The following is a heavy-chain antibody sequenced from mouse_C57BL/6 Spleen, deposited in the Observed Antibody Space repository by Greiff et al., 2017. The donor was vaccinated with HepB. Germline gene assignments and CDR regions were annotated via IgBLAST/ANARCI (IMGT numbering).Heavy chain of an antibody. CDR2: ISSGSSTI. CDR1: GFTFSDYG. J-gene: IGHJ2*01. CDR3: ARGGYYGSRNYFDY. V-gene: IGHV5-17*01. D-gene: IGHD1-1*01. Sequence: EVKLMESGGGLVKPGGSLKLSCAASGFTFSDYGMHWVRQAPEKGLEWVAYISSGSSTIYYADTVKGRFTISRDNAKNTLFLQMTSLRSEDTAMYYWARGGYYGSRNYFDYWGQGTTLTVSS.